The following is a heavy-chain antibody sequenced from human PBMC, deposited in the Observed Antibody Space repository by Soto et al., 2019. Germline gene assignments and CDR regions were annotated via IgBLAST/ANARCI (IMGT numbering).Heavy chain of an antibody. D-gene: IGHD3-10*01. CDR1: GGTFSSYA. V-gene: IGHV1-69*12. Sequence: QVQLVQSGAEVKKPGSSVKVSCKACGGTFSSYAISWVRQAPGQGLEWMGGIIPIFGTANYAQKFQGRVTITADESTSTAYMELSSLRSEDTAVYYCALHYGSGSNYYYYGMDVWGHRTIVTVSS. CDR2: IIPIFGTA. J-gene: IGHJ6*02. CDR3: ALHYGSGSNYYYYGMDV.